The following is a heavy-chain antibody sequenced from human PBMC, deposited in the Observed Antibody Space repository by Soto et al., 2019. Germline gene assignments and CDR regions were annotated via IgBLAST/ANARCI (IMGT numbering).Heavy chain of an antibody. Sequence: SETLSLTCTVSGGSISSGDYYWSWIRQHPGKGLEWIGYIYYNGSPYYNPSLKSRVTISLDTSKNQFSMNLRSETAADTAVYYCARVISSRDEYFDYWGQGPVVTVCS. J-gene: IGHJ4*02. CDR2: IYYNGSP. D-gene: IGHD2-2*01. CDR3: ARVISSRDEYFDY. CDR1: GGSISSGDYY. V-gene: IGHV4-31*03.